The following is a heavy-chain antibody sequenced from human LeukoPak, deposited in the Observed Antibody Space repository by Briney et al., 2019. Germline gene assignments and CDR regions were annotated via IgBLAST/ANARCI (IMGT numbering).Heavy chain of an antibody. V-gene: IGHV4-34*01. CDR3: ARGRVGYYYGSGTLNWFDP. Sequence: SETLSLTCAVYGGSFSGYYWSWIRQPPGKGLEWIGEINHSGSTNYNPSLKSRVTISVDTSKNQFSLKLSSVTAADTAVYYCARGRVGYYYGSGTLNWFDPWGQGTLATVSS. CDR1: GGSFSGYY. D-gene: IGHD3-10*01. CDR2: INHSGST. J-gene: IGHJ5*02.